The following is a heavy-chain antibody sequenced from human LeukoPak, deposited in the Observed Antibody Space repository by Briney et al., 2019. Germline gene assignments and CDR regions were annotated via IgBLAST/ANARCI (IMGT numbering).Heavy chain of an antibody. J-gene: IGHJ4*02. V-gene: IGHV4-39*02. D-gene: IGHD3-22*01. CDR3: ARAYYYDSSGYYLGLDY. Sequence: PSETLSLTCTVSGDSISSTNYYWDWIRQPPGKGLEWIGSIYYSGNTYYNPSLKSRVTISIDTSKNQFSLKLSSMTAADTAVYYCARAYYYDSSGYYLGLDYWGQGTLVTVSS. CDR1: GDSISSTNYY. CDR2: IYYSGNT.